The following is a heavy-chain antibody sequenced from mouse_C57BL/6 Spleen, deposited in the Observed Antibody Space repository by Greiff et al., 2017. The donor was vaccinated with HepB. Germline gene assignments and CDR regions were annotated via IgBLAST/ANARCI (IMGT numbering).Heavy chain of an antibody. CDR3: ARDDTTVERVFAY. CDR2: ISSGGSYT. Sequence: EVKLQESGGDLVKPGGSLKLSCAASGFTFSSYGMSWVRQTPDKRLEWVATISSGGSYTYYPDSVKGRFTISRDNAKNTLYLQMSSLKSEDTAMYYCARDDTTVERVFAYWGQGTLVTVSA. V-gene: IGHV5-6*01. J-gene: IGHJ3*01. CDR1: GFTFSSYG. D-gene: IGHD1-1*01.